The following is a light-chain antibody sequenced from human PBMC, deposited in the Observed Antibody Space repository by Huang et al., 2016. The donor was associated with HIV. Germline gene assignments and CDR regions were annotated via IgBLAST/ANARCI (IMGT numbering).Light chain of an antibody. V-gene: IGKV3-11*01. Sequence: EIVLTQSTATLSLSPGARATLSCRASQSVHSYLAWYQQKPGQAPRLLIYDASNRATGIPARFSCSGSGTYFTLTISNLQSEDFAVYYCQQRSAWPLTFGGGTKVEI. CDR2: DAS. J-gene: IGKJ4*01. CDR3: QQRSAWPLT. CDR1: QSVHSY.